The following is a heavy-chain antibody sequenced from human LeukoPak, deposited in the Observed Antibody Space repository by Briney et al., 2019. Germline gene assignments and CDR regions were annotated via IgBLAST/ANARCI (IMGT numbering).Heavy chain of an antibody. V-gene: IGHV3-7*01. D-gene: IGHD2-2*01. CDR2: IKQDGSEK. CDR3: ARDPDIVVVPAAMEGLDY. J-gene: IGHJ4*02. CDR1: GFTFSSYW. Sequence: PGGSLRLSCAASGFTFSSYWMSWVRQAPGKGLEWVANIKQDGSEKYYLDSVKGRFTISRDNAKDSLYLQMSSLRAEDTAVYYCARDPDIVVVPAAMEGLDYWGQGTLVTVSS.